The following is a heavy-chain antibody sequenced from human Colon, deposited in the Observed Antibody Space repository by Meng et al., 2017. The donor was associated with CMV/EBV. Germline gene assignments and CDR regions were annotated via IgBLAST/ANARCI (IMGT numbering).Heavy chain of an antibody. D-gene: IGHD6-13*01. J-gene: IGHJ4*02. CDR2: IYPQDGGT. Sequence: QGQLVTSGTEVKKPGASAKVSCKTSGYTFTANHLHWVRQAPGQGLEWMGWIYPQDGGTYFAQKFQDRVTLTRDTSITTAYMELSGLTSDDTAIYYCVRESWYFDFWGEGTLVTVSS. V-gene: IGHV1-2*02. CDR1: GYTFTANH. CDR3: VRESWYFDF.